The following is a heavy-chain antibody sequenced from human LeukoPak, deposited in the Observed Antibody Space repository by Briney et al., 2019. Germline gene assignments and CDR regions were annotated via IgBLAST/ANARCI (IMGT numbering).Heavy chain of an antibody. J-gene: IGHJ4*02. CDR2: VYKDGSIT. D-gene: IGHD3-10*01. CDR1: GFPFSNYW. V-gene: IGHV3-74*01. Sequence: GGSLRLSCAASGFPFSNYWMHWVRQAPGKGPEWVARVYKDGSITNYADSVKGRFTISRDNAKNTVYLQMNSLRVEDTAVYYCARTASYYNNYYFDYWGQGTLVTVSS. CDR3: ARTASYYNNYYFDY.